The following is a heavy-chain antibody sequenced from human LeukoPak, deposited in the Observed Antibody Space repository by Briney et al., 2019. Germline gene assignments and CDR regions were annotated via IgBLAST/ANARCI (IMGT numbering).Heavy chain of an antibody. D-gene: IGHD3-10*01. V-gene: IGHV1-2*02. CDR1: GYTFTGYY. Sequence: ASVKVSCKASGYTFTGYYMHWVRQAPGQGLEWMGWINPNSGGTNYAQKFQGRVTMTRDTSISTAYMELSSLRSEDTAVYYCARDDLEEGSALLEVRAWYYYGMDVWGQGTTVTVSS. CDR2: INPNSGGT. J-gene: IGHJ6*02. CDR3: ARDDLEEGSALLEVRAWYYYGMDV.